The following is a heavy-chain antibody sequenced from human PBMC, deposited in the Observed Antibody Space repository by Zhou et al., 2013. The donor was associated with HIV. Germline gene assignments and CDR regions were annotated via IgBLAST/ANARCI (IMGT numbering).Heavy chain of an antibody. CDR3: AREFMKTFGVLTPLVAYYYYGMDV. D-gene: IGHD3-16*01. J-gene: IGHJ6*02. CDR2: ISPNSGVT. Sequence: QVQMFQSGAEVKKPGASVMVSCKTSGYNFNGYYIHWVRQAPGQGLEWIGCISPNSGVTKYAQKFQGRVTMTRNTSISTAYMELSSLKSEDTAMYYCAREFMKTFGVLTPLVAYYYYGMDVWAKGPRSPSP. CDR1: GYNFNGYY. V-gene: IGHV1-2*02.